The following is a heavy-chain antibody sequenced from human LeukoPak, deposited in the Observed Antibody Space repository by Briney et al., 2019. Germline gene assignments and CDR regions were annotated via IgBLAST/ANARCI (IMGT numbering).Heavy chain of an antibody. D-gene: IGHD3-22*01. CDR1: GFTFSRYS. V-gene: IGHV3-21*01. CDR2: ISGSSSYK. CDR3: ARDFYDTSGYYYDY. J-gene: IGHJ4*02. Sequence: GGSLRLSCVASGFTFSRYSMNWVRQAPGKGLEWVSSISGSSSYKYYADSVKGRFTISRDNAKNSLYLQMNSLRAEDTAVYYCARDFYDTSGYYYDYWGQGTLVTVSS.